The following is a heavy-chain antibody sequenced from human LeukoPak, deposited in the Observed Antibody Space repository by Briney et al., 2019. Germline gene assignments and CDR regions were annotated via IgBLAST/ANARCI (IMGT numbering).Heavy chain of an antibody. CDR1: GGSISGYY. Sequence: SETLSLTCTVSGGSISGYYWSWIRQPAGKRLEWIGRIYTSGSTDYNPSLKSRVTMSVDTSKNQFSLKLSSVTAADTAVFYCARAGGYSPRSYYYYYMDVWGKGTTVTVSS. D-gene: IGHD5-18*01. V-gene: IGHV4-4*07. J-gene: IGHJ6*03. CDR3: ARAGGYSPRSYYYYYMDV. CDR2: IYTSGST.